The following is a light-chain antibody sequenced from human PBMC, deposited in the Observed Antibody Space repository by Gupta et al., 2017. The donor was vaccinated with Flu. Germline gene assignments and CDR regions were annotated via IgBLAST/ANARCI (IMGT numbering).Light chain of an antibody. V-gene: IGLV1-44*01. CDR1: SSNVGSNV. Sequence: RVAISCSGGSSNVGSNVVTWFQQLPGAAPRLLIYANNKRPSWVPDRFSGSKSGTSASLAIGGLQSEDEADYYCAAWDASLNGWLFGGGTKLTVL. CDR3: AAWDASLNGWL. J-gene: IGLJ3*02. CDR2: ANN.